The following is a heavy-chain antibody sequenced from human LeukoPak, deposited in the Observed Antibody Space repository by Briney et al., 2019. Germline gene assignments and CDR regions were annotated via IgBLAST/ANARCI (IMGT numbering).Heavy chain of an antibody. J-gene: IGHJ5*02. Sequence: SETLSLTCAVYGWSFNDYYWNWIRQPPGKGLEWIGEINARGDTNYNPSLKNRVTISVDTSKNQFSLRLTSMIAADTAIYYCARGQVPAARGYNWFDPWGQGTLVTVSS. V-gene: IGHV4-34*01. CDR3: ARGQVPAARGYNWFDP. CDR2: INARGDT. CDR1: GWSFNDYY. D-gene: IGHD2-2*01.